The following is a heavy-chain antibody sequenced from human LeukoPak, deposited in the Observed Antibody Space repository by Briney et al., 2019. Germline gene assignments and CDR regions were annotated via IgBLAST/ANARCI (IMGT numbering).Heavy chain of an antibody. CDR2: MNPNSGNT. CDR3: ARGPRGGLQWFNW. Sequence: ASVKVSFEASGYTFTSYDINWVRQATGQGLEWMGWMNPNSGNTGYAQKFQGRVTMTRNTSISTAYMELSSLRSEDTAVYFCARGPRGGLQWFNWWGQGTLVTVSS. V-gene: IGHV1-8*01. J-gene: IGHJ5*01. CDR1: GYTFTSYD. D-gene: IGHD5-24*01.